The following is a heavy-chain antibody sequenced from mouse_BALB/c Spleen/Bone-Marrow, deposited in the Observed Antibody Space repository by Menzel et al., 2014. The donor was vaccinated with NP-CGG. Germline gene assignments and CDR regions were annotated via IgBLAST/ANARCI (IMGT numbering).Heavy chain of an antibody. CDR2: ITSGGSYT. CDR1: GFTFSSYT. Sequence: DVQLVESGGGLVRPGGSLKPSCAASGFTFSSYTMSWVRQTPEKRLEWVATITSGGSYTYYPDSVKGRFTISRDNAKNTLYLQMSSLKSEDTAMYYCTRDNGPFDYWGQGTTLTVSS. D-gene: IGHD1-2*01. V-gene: IGHV5-6-4*01. J-gene: IGHJ2*01. CDR3: TRDNGPFDY.